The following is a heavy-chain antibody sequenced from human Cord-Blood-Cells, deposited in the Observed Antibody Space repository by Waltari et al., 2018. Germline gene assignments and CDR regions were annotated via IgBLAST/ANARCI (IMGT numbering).Heavy chain of an antibody. V-gene: IGHV1-8*03. CDR1: GYTFTGYD. CDR2: MNPNSGNT. J-gene: IGHJ2*01. Sequence: QVQRVQSGAEVKKPGASVKVTCQASGYTFTGYDINWVRQATGQGLEWMGWMNPNSGNTGYAQKFQGRVTITRNTSISTAYMELSSLRSEDTAVYYCARGRNYWYFDLWGRGTLVTVSS. CDR3: ARGRNYWYFDL.